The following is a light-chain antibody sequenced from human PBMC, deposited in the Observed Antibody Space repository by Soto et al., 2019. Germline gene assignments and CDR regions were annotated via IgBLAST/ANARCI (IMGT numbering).Light chain of an antibody. CDR3: QQYGSSRWT. CDR2: GAS. V-gene: IGKV3-20*01. J-gene: IGKJ1*01. CDR1: QSVSSN. Sequence: EIVMTQSPATLSVSPGERATPSCRASQSVSSNLAWYQQKPGQAPRLLIYGASTRATGIPDRFSGSGSGTDFTLTISRLEPEDFAVYYCQQYGSSRWTFGQGTKVDIK.